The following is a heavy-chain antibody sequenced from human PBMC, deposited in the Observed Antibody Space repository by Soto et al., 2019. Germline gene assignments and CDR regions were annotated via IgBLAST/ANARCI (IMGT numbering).Heavy chain of an antibody. J-gene: IGHJ4*02. Sequence: GGSLRLSCAASGFTFSSYGMHWVRQAPGKGLEWVAVISYDGSNKYYADSVKGRFTISRDNSKNTLYLQMNSLRAEDTAVYYCAKDLGRYCSGGSCYSELDYWGQGTLVTVSS. CDR2: ISYDGSNK. D-gene: IGHD2-15*01. CDR3: AKDLGRYCSGGSCYSELDY. CDR1: GFTFSSYG. V-gene: IGHV3-30*18.